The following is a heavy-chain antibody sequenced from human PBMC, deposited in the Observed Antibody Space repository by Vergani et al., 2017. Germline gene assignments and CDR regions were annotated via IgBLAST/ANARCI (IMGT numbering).Heavy chain of an antibody. V-gene: IGHV3-30*04. D-gene: IGHD3-22*01. J-gene: IGHJ6*02. CDR2: ISYDGSNK. CDR3: AKHRPPITMIVVVITAYGMDV. CDR1: GFTFSSYA. Sequence: QVQLVESGGGVVQPGRSLRLSCAASGFTFSSYAMHWVRQAPGKGLEWVAVISYDGSNKYYADSVKGRFTISRDNSKNTLYLQMNSLRAEDTAVYYCAKHRPPITMIVVVITAYGMDVWGQGTTVTVSS.